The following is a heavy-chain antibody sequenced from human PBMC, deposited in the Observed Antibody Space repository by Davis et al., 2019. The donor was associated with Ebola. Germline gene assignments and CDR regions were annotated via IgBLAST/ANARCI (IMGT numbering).Heavy chain of an antibody. J-gene: IGHJ4*02. CDR2: VNEDGSTT. Sequence: GESLKISCAASGFTLSDYWVHWVRQAPGKGLVWVSRVNEDGSTTNYADSVRGRFTISRDNAKNTVYLQMNSLRTEDTAIYYCARGGFDYWGQGTLVTVSS. CDR3: ARGGFDY. V-gene: IGHV3-74*01. CDR1: GFTLSDYW.